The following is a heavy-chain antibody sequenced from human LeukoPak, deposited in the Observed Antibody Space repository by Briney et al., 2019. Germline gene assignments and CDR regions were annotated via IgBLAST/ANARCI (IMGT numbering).Heavy chain of an antibody. J-gene: IGHJ5*02. V-gene: IGHV4-59*12. D-gene: IGHD3-10*01. CDR3: ARDTYYSGSGTFEDYFDP. CDR2: IHGSGET. Sequence: SETLSLTCTISGGSISTYYWSWIRQPPGKGLEWIGHIHGSGETNYNPSLKSRVTMSPDTSRNQFSLKVNSVTAADTAVYYCARDTYYSGSGTFEDYFDPWGQGILVTVSS. CDR1: GGSISTYY.